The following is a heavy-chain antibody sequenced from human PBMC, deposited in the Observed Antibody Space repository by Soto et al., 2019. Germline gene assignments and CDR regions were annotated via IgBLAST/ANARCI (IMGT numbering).Heavy chain of an antibody. Sequence: QVQLVQSGAEVKKPGASVKVSCKASGYTFTSYGISWVRQAPGQGLEWMGWISAYIGNTNYAQRLQGRVTIITDTARSTAYMELRSRSSDDTAVYYCARDANIVVVVAATSNSWYDPWGQETQVTVTS. CDR1: GYTFTSYG. J-gene: IGHJ5*02. V-gene: IGHV1-18*01. D-gene: IGHD2-15*01. CDR3: ARDANIVVVVAATSNSWYDP. CDR2: ISAYIGNT.